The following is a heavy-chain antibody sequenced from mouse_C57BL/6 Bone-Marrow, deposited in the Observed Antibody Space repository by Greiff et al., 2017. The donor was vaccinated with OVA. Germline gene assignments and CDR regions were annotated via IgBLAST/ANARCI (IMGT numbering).Heavy chain of an antibody. Sequence: EVKLQESGGGLVKPGGSLKLSCAASGFTFSSYAMSWVRQTPEKRLEWVATISDGGSYTYYPDNVKGRFTISRDNAKNNLYLQMSHLKSEDTAMYYCARDQTRYAMDYWGQGTSVTVSS. V-gene: IGHV5-4*01. J-gene: IGHJ4*01. CDR3: ARDQTRYAMDY. CDR2: ISDGGSYT. CDR1: GFTFSSYA.